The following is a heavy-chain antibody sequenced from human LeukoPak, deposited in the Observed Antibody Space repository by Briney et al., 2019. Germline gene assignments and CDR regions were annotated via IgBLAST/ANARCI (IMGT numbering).Heavy chain of an antibody. CDR1: GHTFTTYN. Sequence: ASVKVSCKASGHTFTTYNIHWVRQAPGQGLEWMGGFDPEDGETIYAQKFQGRVTMTEDTSTDTAYMELSSLRSEDTAVYYCATSGSGWYDDYYYYYGMDVWGQGTTVTVSS. CDR2: FDPEDGET. CDR3: ATSGSGWYDDYYYYYGMDV. J-gene: IGHJ6*02. V-gene: IGHV1-24*01. D-gene: IGHD6-19*01.